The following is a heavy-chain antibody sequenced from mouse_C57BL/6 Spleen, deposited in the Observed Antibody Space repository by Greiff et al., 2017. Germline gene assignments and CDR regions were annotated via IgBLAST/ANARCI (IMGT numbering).Heavy chain of an antibody. D-gene: IGHD1-1*01. J-gene: IGHJ2*01. CDR2: IYPGSGNT. CDR3: ARAGTTVVGDY. Sequence: QVQLQQSGPELVKPGASVKISCKASGYSFTSYYIHWVKQRPGQGLEWIGWIYPGSGNTKYNEKFKGKATLTADTSSSTAYMQLSSLTSEDSAVYYCARAGTTVVGDYWGQGTTLTVSS. CDR1: GYSFTSYY. V-gene: IGHV1-66*01.